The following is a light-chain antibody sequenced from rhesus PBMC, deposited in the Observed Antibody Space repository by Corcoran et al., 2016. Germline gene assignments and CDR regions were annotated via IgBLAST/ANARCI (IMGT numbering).Light chain of an antibody. V-gene: IGLV2-32*02. Sequence: QAALTQPRSVSGSPGQSVPISCPGTSSDIGGYNYVSWYQHHPGTAPKLMIYAVSKRPSGVSDRFSGSKSGNTASLTISGLQAEDEADYYCSSYAGSNTYVFGSGTKLTVL. CDR3: SSYAGSNTYV. CDR2: AVS. J-gene: IGLJ6*01. CDR1: SSDIGGYNY.